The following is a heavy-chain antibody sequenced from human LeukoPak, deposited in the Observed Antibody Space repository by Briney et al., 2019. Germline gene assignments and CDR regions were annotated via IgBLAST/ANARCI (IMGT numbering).Heavy chain of an antibody. D-gene: IGHD3-3*01. CDR2: FYSSGST. V-gene: IGHV4-39*01. Sequence: PSETLSLTCDVSGGSISTGSDYWGWIRQPPGKGLEWIGTFYSSGSTYYKPSLKSRVTISVDTSKNQFSLNLSSVTAADTAVYYCARLTRFLQGGVYNWFDPWGQGTLVTVSS. CDR3: ARLTRFLQGGVYNWFDP. CDR1: GGSISTGSDY. J-gene: IGHJ5*02.